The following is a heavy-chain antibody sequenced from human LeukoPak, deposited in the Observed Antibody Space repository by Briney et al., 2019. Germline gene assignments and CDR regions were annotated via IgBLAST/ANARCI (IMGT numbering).Heavy chain of an antibody. CDR2: ISGGGGST. Sequence: GGSLRLSCTASGSTFSTYAMNWVRQAPGKGLEWVSTISGGGGSTFYADSVKGRFTISRSSGKNSLYLQMTSLRPEDTAMYYCASLTLGAIRTISYAFDLWGQGTMVTVYS. V-gene: IGHV3-23*01. D-gene: IGHD1-26*01. CDR3: ASLTLGAIRTISYAFDL. J-gene: IGHJ3*01. CDR1: GSTFSTYA.